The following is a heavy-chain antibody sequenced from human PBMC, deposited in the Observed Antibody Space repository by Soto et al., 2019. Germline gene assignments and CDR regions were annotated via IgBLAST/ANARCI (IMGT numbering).Heavy chain of an antibody. CDR3: ARSEEDSDYYYYGMDV. J-gene: IGHJ6*04. Sequence: SQTLSLTCVGSGDTVSSNSVAWNWVRQSPSRGLEWLGRTYYRSRWYSDYAVSVRSRIDINADTSKNQVSLQLNSVTPEDTAVYYCARSEEDSDYYYYGMDVWGKGTTVTLL. CDR1: GDTVSSNSVA. CDR2: TYYRSRWYS. V-gene: IGHV6-1*01. D-gene: IGHD2-15*01.